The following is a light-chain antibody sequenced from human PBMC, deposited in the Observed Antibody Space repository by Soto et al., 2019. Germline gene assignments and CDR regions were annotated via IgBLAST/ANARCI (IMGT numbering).Light chain of an antibody. CDR1: SGSVSTSYY. Sequence: QAVVTQEPSFSVSPGGTVTLTCGLSSGSVSTSYYPSWYQQTPGLPPRTLIYTTDTRSSGVPDRFSRSILGNKAALTITGAQAVDESHYYCMLFLGRGAWVFGGGTKLTVL. CDR3: MLFLGRGAWV. J-gene: IGLJ3*02. CDR2: TTD. V-gene: IGLV8-61*01.